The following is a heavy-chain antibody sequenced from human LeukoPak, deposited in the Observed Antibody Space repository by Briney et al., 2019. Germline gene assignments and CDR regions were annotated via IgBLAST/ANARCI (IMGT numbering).Heavy chain of an antibody. D-gene: IGHD5-18*01. CDR2: INTNTGNP. Sequence: GASVKVSCKTSGYTFSSYTITWVRQAPGQGLQWMGWINTNTGNPTYAQGFTGRYVFSLDTSVSTAYLQISGPTADDTAVYFCGRDPRLGIRGYTYGYIEYWGQGTLVTVSS. J-gene: IGHJ4*02. V-gene: IGHV7-4-1*02. CDR3: GRDPRLGIRGYTYGYIEY. CDR1: GYTFSSYT.